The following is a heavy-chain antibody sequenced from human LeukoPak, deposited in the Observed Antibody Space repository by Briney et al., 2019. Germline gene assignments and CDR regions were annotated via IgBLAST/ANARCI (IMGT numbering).Heavy chain of an antibody. Sequence: PSETLSLTCAVYGGSFSGYYWSWIRQPPGKGLEWIGEINHSGSTNYNPSLKSRVTISVDTSKNQFSLKLSSVTAADTAVYYCARFDYYDSSGSDAFDIWGQGTMVTVSS. CDR3: ARFDYYDSSGSDAFDI. CDR2: INHSGST. J-gene: IGHJ3*02. V-gene: IGHV4-34*01. D-gene: IGHD3-22*01. CDR1: GGSFSGYY.